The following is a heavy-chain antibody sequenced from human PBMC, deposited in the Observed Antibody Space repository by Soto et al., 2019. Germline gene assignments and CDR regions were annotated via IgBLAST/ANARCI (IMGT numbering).Heavy chain of an antibody. CDR1: GYTFTSYG. J-gene: IGHJ3*02. Sequence: ASVKVSCKASGYTFTSYGISWVRQAPGQGLEWMGWISAYNGNTNYAQKFQGRVTMATNTSISTAYMELSSLRSDDTAVYYCARGDDRAFDIWGQGTMVTVSS. V-gene: IGHV1-18*01. D-gene: IGHD3-16*01. CDR3: ARGDDRAFDI. CDR2: ISAYNGNT.